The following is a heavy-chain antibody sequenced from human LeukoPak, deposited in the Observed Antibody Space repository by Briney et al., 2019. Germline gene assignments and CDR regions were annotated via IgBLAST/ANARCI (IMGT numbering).Heavy chain of an antibody. CDR3: ALFEVVVGSTQGF. CDR2: IHHTGHI. Sequence: SETLSLTCAVYGGSFSNYFWNWIRQPPGKGLEWIAEIHHTGHINYNPSFKSRVTVSEDRSKNQFSLKLTSVTAADTAVYYCALFEVVVGSTQGFWGLGTLVTVSS. D-gene: IGHD2-15*01. CDR1: GGSFSNYF. V-gene: IGHV4-34*01. J-gene: IGHJ4*02.